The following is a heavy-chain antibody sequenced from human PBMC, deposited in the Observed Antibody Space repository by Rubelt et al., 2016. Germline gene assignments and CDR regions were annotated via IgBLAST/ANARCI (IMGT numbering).Heavy chain of an antibody. V-gene: IGHV4-39*01. CDR2: IYYSGST. CDR3: ARLLSFGVVFRPNWFDP. Sequence: QLQLQESGPGLVKPSETLSLTCTVSGGSISSSSYYWGWIRQPPGKGLEWIGSIYYSGSTYYNPSLKSRVIISVDTSKNQFPLKVGFLTAADTAVYYCARLLSFGVVFRPNWFDPWGQGTLVTVSS. D-gene: IGHD3-3*01. CDR1: GGSISSSSYY. J-gene: IGHJ5*02.